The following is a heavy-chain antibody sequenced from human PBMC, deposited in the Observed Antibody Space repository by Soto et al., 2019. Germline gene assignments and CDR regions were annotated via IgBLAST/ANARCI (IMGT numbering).Heavy chain of an antibody. CDR3: VRDRQFYHFLSDYENEGSDGMDA. V-gene: IGHV4-34*01. CDR2: ITHSGGP. D-gene: IGHD3-3*02. CDR1: GGSFSGYF. Sequence: SETLSLTCAVSGGSFSGYFWTWIRQAPGKGLEWIGEITHSGGPSYNSSLKSRVMISVDTSKKQFSLILSSVTAADTAVYYCVRDRQFYHFLSDYENEGSDGMDACGQETTV. J-gene: IGHJ6*02.